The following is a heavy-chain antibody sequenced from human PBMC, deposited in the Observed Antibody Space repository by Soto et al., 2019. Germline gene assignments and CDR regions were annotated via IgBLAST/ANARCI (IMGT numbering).Heavy chain of an antibody. J-gene: IGHJ4*02. D-gene: IGHD3-16*01. Sequence: ASVKVSCKASGYTFTSYSISWVRQAPGQGLEWMGWISAYNGNTNYAQKLQGRVTMTTDTSTSTAYMELRSLRSDDTAVYYCASGDDSVLRPPPSFDYWGQGTLVTVSS. V-gene: IGHV1-18*04. CDR2: ISAYNGNT. CDR3: ASGDDSVLRPPPSFDY. CDR1: GYTFTSYS.